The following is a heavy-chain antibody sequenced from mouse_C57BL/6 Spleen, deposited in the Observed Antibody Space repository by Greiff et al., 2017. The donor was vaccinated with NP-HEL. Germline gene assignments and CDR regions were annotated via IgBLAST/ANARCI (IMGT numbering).Heavy chain of an antibody. Sequence: QVQLQQSGPELVKPGASVKISCKASGYAFSSSWMNWVKQRPGKGLEWIGRIYPGDGDTNYNGKFKGKATLTADKSSSTAYMQLSSLTSEDSAVYFCARAGYSEYFDYWGQGTTLTVSS. V-gene: IGHV1-82*01. CDR3: ARAGYSEYFDY. CDR2: IYPGDGDT. CDR1: GYAFSSSW. D-gene: IGHD2-14*01. J-gene: IGHJ2*01.